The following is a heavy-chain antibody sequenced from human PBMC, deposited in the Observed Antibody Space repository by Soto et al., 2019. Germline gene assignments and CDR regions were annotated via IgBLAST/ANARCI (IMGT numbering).Heavy chain of an antibody. V-gene: IGHV1-2*04. CDR1: GYSFTDYH. CDR3: ARGDSTDCSNGVCSFFYNHDMDV. D-gene: IGHD2-8*01. CDR2: INPKSGGT. Sequence: ASVKVSCKASGYSFTDYHIHWVRQAPGQGLEWLGRINPKSGGTSTAQKFQGWVTMTTDTSISTASLELTRLTSDDTAIYYCARGDSTDCSNGVCSFFYNHDMDVWGQGTTVTVSS. J-gene: IGHJ6*02.